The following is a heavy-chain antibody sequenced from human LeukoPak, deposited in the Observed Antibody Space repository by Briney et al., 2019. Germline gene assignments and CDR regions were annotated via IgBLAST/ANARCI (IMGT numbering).Heavy chain of an antibody. CDR1: GFTFSSFS. CDR2: ISSTSSAI. CDR3: ARAIASYGDSAY. D-gene: IGHD5-18*01. Sequence: GGSLRLSCAASGFTFSSFSMNWVRQAPGKGLEWLPYISSTSSAIYYADSLKGRFTISRDNAKNSLYLQMNSLRTEDTAVYYCARAIASYGDSAYWGQGTLVTVSS. J-gene: IGHJ4*02. V-gene: IGHV3-48*04.